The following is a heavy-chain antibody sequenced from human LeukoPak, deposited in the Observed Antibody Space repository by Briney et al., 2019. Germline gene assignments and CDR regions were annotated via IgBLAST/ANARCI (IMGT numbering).Heavy chain of an antibody. D-gene: IGHD1-14*01. J-gene: IGHJ6*03. CDR2: INYSGNT. CDR1: GDSINNYY. V-gene: IGHV4-59*01. Sequence: SETLSLTCTVSGDSINNYYWSWIRLPPGKGLEWIGYINYSGNTNYNPSLKSRVTISVDTSKNQFSLRLSSVTAAGTAVYYCAGMAGDHSTSRSYYYYYYYMDVWGKGTTVTISS. CDR3: AGMAGDHSTSRSYYYYYYYMDV.